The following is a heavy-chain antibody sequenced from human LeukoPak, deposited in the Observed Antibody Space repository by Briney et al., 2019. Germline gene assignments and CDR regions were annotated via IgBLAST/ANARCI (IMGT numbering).Heavy chain of an antibody. CDR1: GFTFSSYE. CDR2: ISSSGSTT. Sequence: GGSLRLSCAASGFTFSSYEMNWVRQAPGKGLEWVSYISSSGSTTYYADSVKGRFTISRDNAKNSLYLQMNSLRAEDTAVYYCARVGGSYNFFDYWGQGTLVTVSS. J-gene: IGHJ4*02. D-gene: IGHD1-26*01. V-gene: IGHV3-48*03. CDR3: ARVGGSYNFFDY.